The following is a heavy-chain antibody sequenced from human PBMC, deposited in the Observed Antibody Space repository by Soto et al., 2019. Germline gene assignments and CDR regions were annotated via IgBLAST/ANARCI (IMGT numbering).Heavy chain of an antibody. J-gene: IGHJ4*02. V-gene: IGHV4-30-2*01. D-gene: IGHD3-3*01. CDR1: GGSISSGGYS. CDR2: IYQSGST. Sequence: PSETLSLTCAVSGGSISSGGYSWSWIRQPPGKGLEWIGYIYQSGSTYYNPSLKSRVTISVDRSRNQFSLKLSSVTAADTAVYYCARERREDSGYYNDYWGQGTLVTVSS. CDR3: ARERREDSGYYNDY.